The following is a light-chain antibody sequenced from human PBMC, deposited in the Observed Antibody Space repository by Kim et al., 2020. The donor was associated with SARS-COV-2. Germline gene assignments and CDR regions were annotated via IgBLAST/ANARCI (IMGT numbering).Light chain of an antibody. CDR3: QQSYSTPYT. CDR2: AAS. V-gene: IGKV1-39*01. J-gene: IGKJ2*01. CDR1: QSISSY. Sequence: DIQMTQSPFSLSASVGDRVTITCRASQSISSYLNWYQQKPGKAPKLLIYAASSLRSGVPSRFSGSGSGTDFTLTISSLQPEDFATYYCQQSYSTPYTFGQGTKLEI.